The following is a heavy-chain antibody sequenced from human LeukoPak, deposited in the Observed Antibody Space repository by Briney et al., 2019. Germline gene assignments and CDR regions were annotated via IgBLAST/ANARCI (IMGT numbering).Heavy chain of an antibody. V-gene: IGHV1-18*04. J-gene: IGHJ4*01. D-gene: IGHD4-11*01. CDR1: GYTFTSYG. CDR3: ARTHDYGNNLMYY. CDR2: ISTYNGNT. Sequence: ASVKVSCTASGYTFTSYGIPWVRQAPGKGLEWMGGISTYNGNTNYAQKFKGRVTMTSDTSSSTAYMELRSLRSDNTAVYYCARTHDYGNNLMYYGGQGTLVTVSS.